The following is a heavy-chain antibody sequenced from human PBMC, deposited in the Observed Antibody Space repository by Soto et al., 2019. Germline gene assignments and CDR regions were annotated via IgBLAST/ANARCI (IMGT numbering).Heavy chain of an antibody. CDR3: ARALLRYSINALDI. CDR1: GFPFSSYW. CDR2: INSDGSST. D-gene: IGHD6-13*01. J-gene: IGHJ3*02. Sequence: GGSLRLSCAASGFPFSSYWMHWVRQAPGKGLVWVSRINSDGSSTSYAASVKGRFTISRDKAKNTLYLQMKSLRAEDTAVYYCARALLRYSINALDIWGQGTIVTVSS. V-gene: IGHV3-74*01.